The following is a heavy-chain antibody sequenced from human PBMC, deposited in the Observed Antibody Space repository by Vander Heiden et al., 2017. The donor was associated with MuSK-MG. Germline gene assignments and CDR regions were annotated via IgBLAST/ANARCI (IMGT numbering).Heavy chain of an antibody. J-gene: IGHJ4*02. CDR1: GFTFSSDS. CDR3: ARGAPVRGGYDFDY. CDR2: ISSSSSYI. V-gene: IGHV3-21*03. Sequence: DVPLVDSGGVLVTPGGSVRLPCAPCGFTFSSDSMNGVREGPGKGMGWVSSISSSSSYIYYADAVKGRVTITRDKDKNSLYLQMKSIRAEDTAVYYCARGAPVRGGYDFDYWGQGTLVTVSS. D-gene: IGHD5-18*01.